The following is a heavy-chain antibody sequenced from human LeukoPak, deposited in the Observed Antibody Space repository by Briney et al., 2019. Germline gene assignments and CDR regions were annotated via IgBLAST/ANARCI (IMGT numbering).Heavy chain of an antibody. CDR2: IRYGGTNK. CDR3: ARVKVEMATIGWLDP. Sequence: GGSLRLSCAASGFTFSNYGMHWVRQAPGKGLEWVAVIRYGGTNKYYADSVRGRFTISRDNSKNTLYLQMNSLRADDTAVYYCARVKVEMATIGWLDPWGQGTLVTVSS. J-gene: IGHJ5*02. V-gene: IGHV3-33*01. D-gene: IGHD5-24*01. CDR1: GFTFSNYG.